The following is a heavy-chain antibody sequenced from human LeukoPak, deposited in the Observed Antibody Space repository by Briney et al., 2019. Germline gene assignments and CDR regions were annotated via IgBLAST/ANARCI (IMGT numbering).Heavy chain of an antibody. D-gene: IGHD3-3*01. CDR2: ISAYNGNT. CDR3: ARVGFLEWFGNMDV. J-gene: IGHJ6*03. Sequence: ASVKVSCKASGYTFTSYGISWVRQAPGQGLEWMGWISAYNGNTNYAQKFQGRVTMTRDTSISTAYMELSRLRSDDTAVYYCARVGFLEWFGNMDVWGKGTTVTVSS. V-gene: IGHV1-18*01. CDR1: GYTFTSYG.